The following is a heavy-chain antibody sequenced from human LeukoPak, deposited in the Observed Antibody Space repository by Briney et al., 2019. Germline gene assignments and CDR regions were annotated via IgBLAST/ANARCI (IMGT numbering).Heavy chain of an antibody. D-gene: IGHD3-9*01. CDR3: ARDITYYDILIWDY. Sequence: GASVKVSCKASGYTFTSYGISLVRQAPGQGLEWMGWISAYNGNTNYAQKLQGRVTMTTDTSTSTAYMELRSLRSDDTAVYYCARDITYYDILIWDYWGQGTLVTVSS. J-gene: IGHJ4*02. CDR1: GYTFTSYG. V-gene: IGHV1-18*01. CDR2: ISAYNGNT.